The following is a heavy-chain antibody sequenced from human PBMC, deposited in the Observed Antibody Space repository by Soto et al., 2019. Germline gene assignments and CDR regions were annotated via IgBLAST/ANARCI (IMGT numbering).Heavy chain of an antibody. Sequence: SETLCLTCTVSGGSISSGGYCWSWIRQHPGKGLEWIGYIYYSGSTYYNPSLKSRVTISVDTSKNQFSLKLSSVTAADTAVYYCARGHYYGSNYYMDVWGKGTTVTVSS. CDR2: IYYSGST. CDR3: ARGHYYGSNYYMDV. V-gene: IGHV4-31*03. CDR1: GGSISSGGYC. J-gene: IGHJ6*03. D-gene: IGHD3-10*01.